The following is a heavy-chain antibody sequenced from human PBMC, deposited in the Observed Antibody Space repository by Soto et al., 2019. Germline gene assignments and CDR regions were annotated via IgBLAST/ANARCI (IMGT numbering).Heavy chain of an antibody. J-gene: IGHJ3*02. CDR1: GDSISSNSRY. D-gene: IGHD3-16*02. CDR2: IYYEGNT. CDR3: ARLYGLDAFDI. V-gene: IGHV4-39*01. Sequence: SETLSLTCTVSGDSISSNSRYWRWIRQPPGKGLESIANIYYEGNTNYNQSLKSRVTISLNTSKNQFSLRLISVTAADTAVYYCARLYGLDAFDIWGQGTMVT.